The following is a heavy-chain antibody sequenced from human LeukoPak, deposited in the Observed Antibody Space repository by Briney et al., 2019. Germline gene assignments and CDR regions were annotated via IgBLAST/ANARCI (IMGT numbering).Heavy chain of an antibody. V-gene: IGHV4-59*01. D-gene: IGHD3-22*01. CDR1: GGSIGSYY. CDR2: IYYSGST. J-gene: IGHJ6*03. CDR3: ARGIFNYYDSSGYYDFYYYYYMDV. Sequence: SETLSLTCTVSGGSIGSYYWGWLRQPPGQGLEWFGYIYYSGSTNYNTSLKSRVTISVDTSKNQFYLKLSSVTAADTAVYYCARGIFNYYDSSGYYDFYYYYYMDVWGKGTTVTVSS.